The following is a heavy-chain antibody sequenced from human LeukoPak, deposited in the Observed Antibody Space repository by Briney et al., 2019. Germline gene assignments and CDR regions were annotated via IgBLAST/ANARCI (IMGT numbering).Heavy chain of an antibody. V-gene: IGHV4-4*02. Sequence: TPSETLSLTCAVSGGSISSSNWWSWVRQPPGKGLEWIGEIYHSGSTSYHPSLKSRVTISIDKSKNQFSLKLSSVTAADTAVYYCGGGDYFYFDFWGQGTLVTVSS. D-gene: IGHD4-17*01. CDR1: GGSISSSNW. CDR2: IYHSGST. J-gene: IGHJ4*02. CDR3: GGGDYFYFDF.